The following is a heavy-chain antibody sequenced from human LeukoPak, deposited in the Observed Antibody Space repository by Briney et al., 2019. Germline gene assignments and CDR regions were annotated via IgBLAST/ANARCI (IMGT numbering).Heavy chain of an antibody. CDR1: GFTFSSHA. Sequence: GGSLRLSCAASGFTFSSHAMSWVRQAPGKGLEWVSAISGSGGGTYYADSVKGRFTISRDNSKNTLYLQMNSLRAEDTAVYYCAKDPHVEMATTPDYWGQGTLVTVSS. CDR3: AKDPHVEMATTPDY. D-gene: IGHD5-24*01. V-gene: IGHV3-23*01. J-gene: IGHJ4*02. CDR2: ISGSGGGT.